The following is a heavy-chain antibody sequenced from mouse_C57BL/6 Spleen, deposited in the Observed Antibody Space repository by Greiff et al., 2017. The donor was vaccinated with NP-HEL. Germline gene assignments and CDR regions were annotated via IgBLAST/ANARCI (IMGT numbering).Heavy chain of an antibody. Sequence: VHLVESGPGLVAPSQSLSITCTVSGFSLTSYGVHWVRQPPEKGLEWLGVIWAGGSTNYNSALMSRLSISKDNSKSQVFLKMNRLQTDDTAMYYCARLEDIWGQGTTLTVSS. CDR3: ARLEDI. J-gene: IGHJ2*01. D-gene: IGHD1-3*01. CDR2: IWAGGST. V-gene: IGHV2-9*02. CDR1: GFSLTSYG.